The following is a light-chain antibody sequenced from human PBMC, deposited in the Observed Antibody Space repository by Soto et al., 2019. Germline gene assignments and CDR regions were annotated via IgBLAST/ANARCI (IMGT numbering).Light chain of an antibody. CDR1: QHITND. J-gene: IGKJ2*01. CDR3: LHHNGYPPV. CDR2: LAS. V-gene: IGKV1-17*01. Sequence: DIQVTQSPSSLSASVGDTVTITCRASQHITNDCAWYQQKAGRAPKCLILLASRLQTGVPSRFSGSGSGTEFTLTISSLQPGDFATYYCLHHNGYPPVFGQGTKVEIK.